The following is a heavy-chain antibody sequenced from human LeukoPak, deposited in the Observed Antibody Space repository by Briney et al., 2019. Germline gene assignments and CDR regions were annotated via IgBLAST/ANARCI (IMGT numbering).Heavy chain of an antibody. J-gene: IGHJ5*02. V-gene: IGHV4-61*02. CDR3: AGAKT. Sequence: SETLSLTCTVSGGSISSGSYYWSWLRQPAGKGLEWIGRIYTSGSTNYNPSLKSRVTISVDTSKNQFSLKLSSVTAADTAVYYCAGAKTWGQGTLVTVSS. CDR1: GGSISSGSYY. CDR2: IYTSGST.